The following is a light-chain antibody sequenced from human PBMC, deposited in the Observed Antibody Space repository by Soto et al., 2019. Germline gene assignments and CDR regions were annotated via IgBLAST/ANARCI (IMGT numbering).Light chain of an antibody. J-gene: IGLJ2*01. V-gene: IGLV1-51*01. CDR1: GSNIGNNY. CDR2: DNN. CDR3: GAWDNSLSTVV. Sequence: QSVLTQPPSVSAAPGQKVSISCSGSGSNIGNNYVSWYQQVPGTAPKFLIFDNNKRHSGIPDRFSGSKSGSSATLGITGLQTGDEAVYYCGAWDNSLSTVVFGEGTKVTV.